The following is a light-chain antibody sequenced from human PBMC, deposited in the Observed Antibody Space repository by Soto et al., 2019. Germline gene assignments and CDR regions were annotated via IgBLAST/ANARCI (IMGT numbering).Light chain of an antibody. V-gene: IGKV3-20*01. CDR3: QQYGSAPRT. J-gene: IGKJ1*01. Sequence: IVLTQSPGTLSLSPGERATLSCRASQNVGSRYLAWYQQKPGQAPRLLIYGTSNRETGIPDRFSGSGSGTEFSLTISSLEPGDLAVYYCQQYGSAPRTFGQGTKVDIK. CDR1: QNVGSRY. CDR2: GTS.